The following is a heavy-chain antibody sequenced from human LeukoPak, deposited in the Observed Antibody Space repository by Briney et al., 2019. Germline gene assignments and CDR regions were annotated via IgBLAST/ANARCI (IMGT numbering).Heavy chain of an antibody. Sequence: SETLSLTFAVSGGSISSGGYSWSWIRQPPGKGLEWIGYIYHSGSTYYNPSLKSRVTISVDRSKNQFSLKLSSVTAADTAVYYCARDQGYCSGGSCGFDPWGQGTLVTVSS. CDR3: ARDQGYCSGGSCGFDP. V-gene: IGHV4-30-2*01. D-gene: IGHD2-15*01. J-gene: IGHJ5*02. CDR2: IYHSGST. CDR1: GGSISSGGYS.